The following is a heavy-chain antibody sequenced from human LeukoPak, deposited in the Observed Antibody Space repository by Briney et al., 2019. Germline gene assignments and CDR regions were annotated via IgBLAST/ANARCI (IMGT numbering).Heavy chain of an antibody. CDR1: GGSVNSGSYC. Sequence: SETLSLTCTVSGGSVNSGSYCWSWIRQPPGKGLECIGYIYYSGSTNYNPSLKSRVTISIDTSKNQFSLKLSSVTAADTAVYYCARALRFFEWFDPWGQGTLVTVSS. CDR2: IYYSGST. V-gene: IGHV4-61*01. CDR3: ARALRFFEWFDP. D-gene: IGHD3-3*01. J-gene: IGHJ5*02.